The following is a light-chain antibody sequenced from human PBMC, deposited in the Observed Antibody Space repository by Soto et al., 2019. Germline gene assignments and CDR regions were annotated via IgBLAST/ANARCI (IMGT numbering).Light chain of an antibody. CDR2: GAS. Sequence: EIVLTQSPGTLSLSPGERATLSCRASQSVSNYLAWYQRKPGQAPRLLIYGASSSATGSPDRFSGSGSGTDFTLTISRLEPEDFAVYYCHQYGGSPQTFGQGTKVEIK. CDR3: HQYGGSPQT. CDR1: QSVSNY. V-gene: IGKV3-20*01. J-gene: IGKJ1*01.